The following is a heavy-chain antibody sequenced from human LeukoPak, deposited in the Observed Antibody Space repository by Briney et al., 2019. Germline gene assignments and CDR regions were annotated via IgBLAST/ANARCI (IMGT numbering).Heavy chain of an antibody. CDR3: VRDGGSGVDY. V-gene: IGHV3-33*01. J-gene: IGHJ4*02. D-gene: IGHD6-19*01. Sequence: GRSLRLSCVVSGFTFSAYGMHWVRQAPGKGLEWVAVIWYDGSKKYYADSVKGRFTISRDDPKNTLYLQMNSLRVEDTAVYYCVRDGGSGVDYWGQGTQVTVSS. CDR1: GFTFSAYG. CDR2: IWYDGSKK.